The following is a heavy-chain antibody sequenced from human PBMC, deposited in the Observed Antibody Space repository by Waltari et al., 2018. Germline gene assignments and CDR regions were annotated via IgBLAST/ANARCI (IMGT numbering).Heavy chain of an antibody. CDR1: GSNFPRYA. D-gene: IGHD3-16*01. Sequence: QVQLVQSGAEVKRPGASVKVSCKASGSNFPRYAMHWVRQAPGQRLEWMGWSNAGNGNTKYSQKFQGRVTITRDTSASTAYMELSSLRSEDTAVYYCALGIVEGFDYWGQGTLVTVSS. J-gene: IGHJ4*02. V-gene: IGHV1-3*01. CDR2: SNAGNGNT. CDR3: ALGIVEGFDY.